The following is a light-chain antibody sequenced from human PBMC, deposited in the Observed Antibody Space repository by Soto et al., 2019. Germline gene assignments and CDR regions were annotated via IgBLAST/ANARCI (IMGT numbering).Light chain of an antibody. CDR3: SSYTSSSTVV. CDR1: SSDVGGYNY. CDR2: DVN. Sequence: QSVLTQPASVSGSPGQSISISCTGSSSDVGGYNYVSWYQHHPGKAPKLMIYDVNNRPSGVSNRFSGSRSGNTASLTISGLQAEDEADYYCSSYTSSSTVVFGGGTKLTFL. J-gene: IGLJ2*01. V-gene: IGLV2-14*03.